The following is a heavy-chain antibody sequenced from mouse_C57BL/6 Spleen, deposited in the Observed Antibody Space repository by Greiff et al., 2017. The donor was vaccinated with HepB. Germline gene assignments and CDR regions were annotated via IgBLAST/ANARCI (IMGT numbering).Heavy chain of an antibody. CDR2: INPNNGGT. V-gene: IGHV1-26*01. J-gene: IGHJ3*01. Sequence: VQLKQSGPELVKPGASVKISCKASGYTFTDYYMNWVKQSHGKSLEWIGDINPNNGGTSYNQKFKGKATLTVDKSSSTAYMEPRSLTSEDSAVYYCARPYGYDAAWFAYWGQGTLVTVSA. CDR1: GYTFTDYY. CDR3: ARPYGYDAAWFAY. D-gene: IGHD2-2*01.